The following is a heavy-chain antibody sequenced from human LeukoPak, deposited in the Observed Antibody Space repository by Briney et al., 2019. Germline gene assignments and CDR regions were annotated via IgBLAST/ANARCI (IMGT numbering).Heavy chain of an antibody. CDR1: GGSISSSSYY. D-gene: IGHD2-2*01. CDR2: IYYSGST. Sequence: KPSETLSLTCTVSGGSISSSSYYWGWIRQPPGKGLEWIGSIYYSGSTYYNPSLKSRVTISVDTSKNQFSLKLSSVTAADTAVYYCARLYCSSTSCGFDYWGQGTLVTVSS. V-gene: IGHV4-39*07. CDR3: ARLYCSSTSCGFDY. J-gene: IGHJ4*02.